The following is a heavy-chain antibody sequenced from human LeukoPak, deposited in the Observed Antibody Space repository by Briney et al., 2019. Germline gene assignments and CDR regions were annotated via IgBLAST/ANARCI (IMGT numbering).Heavy chain of an antibody. CDR1: GRPISSHY. Sequence: SETLSLTRSVSGRPISSHYWSWIPQPSGKGRVWFVYIYYSGITNYNPSLKSRVTISVDTSKNQFSLKLSSVTAADTAVYYCARATRWYYDFWSGYYWFDPWGQGTLVTVSS. D-gene: IGHD3-3*01. J-gene: IGHJ5*02. V-gene: IGHV4-59*11. CDR3: ARATRWYYDFWSGYYWFDP. CDR2: IYYSGIT.